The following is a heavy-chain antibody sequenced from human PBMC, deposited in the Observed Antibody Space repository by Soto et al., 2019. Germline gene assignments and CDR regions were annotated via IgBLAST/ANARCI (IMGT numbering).Heavy chain of an antibody. CDR3: AREGASNWFDP. D-gene: IGHD3-16*01. J-gene: IGHJ5*02. Sequence: QVQPVESGGGVVQPGRSLRLSCAASGFTFSSYGMHWVRQAPGKGLEWVAVIWYDGSNKYYADSVKGRFTISRDNSKNTLYLQMNSLRAEDTAVYYCAREGASNWFDPWGQGTLVTVSS. V-gene: IGHV3-33*01. CDR1: GFTFSSYG. CDR2: IWYDGSNK.